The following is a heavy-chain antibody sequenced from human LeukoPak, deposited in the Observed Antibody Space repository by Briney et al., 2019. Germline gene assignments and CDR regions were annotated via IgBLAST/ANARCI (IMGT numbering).Heavy chain of an antibody. Sequence: GESLRISCKGSGYSFTIYWISWVRQMPGKDLEWMGRIDPSDSYTYYSTSFQGHVTISADKSISTAYLQWSSLKASDTAMYYCARHVRYYYGMDVWGKGTTVTVSS. CDR2: IDPSDSYT. J-gene: IGHJ6*04. D-gene: IGHD2-8*01. CDR3: ARHVRYYYGMDV. CDR1: GYSFTIYW. V-gene: IGHV5-10-1*01.